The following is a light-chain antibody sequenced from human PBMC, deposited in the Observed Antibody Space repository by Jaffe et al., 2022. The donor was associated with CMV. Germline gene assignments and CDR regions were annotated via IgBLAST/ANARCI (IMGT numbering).Light chain of an antibody. Sequence: QSVLTQPPSVSAAPGQQVTISCSGSSSNIGDNSVSWYQQLPGTAPKLLIYENNKRPSGIPDRFSGSKSGTSATLGITGLQTGDEADYYCGAWDTSLSGYFFGAGTKVTVL. CDR3: GAWDTSLSGYF. V-gene: IGLV1-51*01. CDR1: SSNIGDNS. J-gene: IGLJ1*01. CDR2: ENN.